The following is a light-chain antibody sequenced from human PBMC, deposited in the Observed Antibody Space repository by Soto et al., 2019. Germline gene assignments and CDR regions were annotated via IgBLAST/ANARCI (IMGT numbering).Light chain of an antibody. V-gene: IGKV3-20*01. CDR1: QSVSSSS. CDR2: GAS. CDR3: QQYRT. J-gene: IGKJ1*01. Sequence: EIVLTQSPGILSLSPGERATLSCRASQSVSSSSLVWYQQKPGQAPRLLIYGASSRATGIPDRFSVSGSGTDFTLTISRLEPEDFVVYYCQQYRTFGQGTKVEIK.